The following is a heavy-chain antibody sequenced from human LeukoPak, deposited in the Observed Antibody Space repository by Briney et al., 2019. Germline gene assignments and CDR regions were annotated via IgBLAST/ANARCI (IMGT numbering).Heavy chain of an antibody. D-gene: IGHD6-13*01. J-gene: IGHJ4*02. Sequence: GGSLGLSCAASGFTVSSNYMSWVRQAPGKGLECVSVIYGNNSTYYADSVKGRFTISRDNSKNTLYLQMNSLRAEDTAVYYCARESVTAAGTVGYWGQGTLVTVSS. CDR3: ARESVTAAGTVGY. CDR2: IYGNNST. CDR1: GFTVSSNY. V-gene: IGHV3-53*01.